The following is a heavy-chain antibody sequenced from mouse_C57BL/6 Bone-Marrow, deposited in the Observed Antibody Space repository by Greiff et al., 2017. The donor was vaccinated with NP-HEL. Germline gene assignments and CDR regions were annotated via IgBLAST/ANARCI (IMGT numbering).Heavy chain of an antibody. D-gene: IGHD1-1*01. Sequence: QVQLQQSGAELVKPGASVKLSCKASGYTFTSYWMHWVKQRPGQGLEWIGMIHPNSGSTNYNEKFKSKATLTVDKSSSTAYMQLSSLTSEDSAVYYCARRVSYYYGSSYGFAYWGQGTLVTVSA. J-gene: IGHJ3*01. CDR2: IHPNSGST. CDR3: ARRVSYYYGSSYGFAY. V-gene: IGHV1-64*01. CDR1: GYTFTSYW.